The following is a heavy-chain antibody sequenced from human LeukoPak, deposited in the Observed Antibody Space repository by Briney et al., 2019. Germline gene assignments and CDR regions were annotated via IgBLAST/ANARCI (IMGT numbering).Heavy chain of an antibody. CDR1: GGSISSYY. CDR3: ARERRRITIFGVVSQFDY. V-gene: IGHV4-59*01. CDR2: IYYSGST. Sequence: PSETLSLTCTVSGGSISSYYWSWIRQPPGKGLEWIGYIYYSGSTNYNPSLKSRVTISVDTSKNQFSLKLSSVTAADTAVYYCARERRRITIFGVVSQFDYWGQGTLVTVSS. D-gene: IGHD3-3*01. J-gene: IGHJ4*02.